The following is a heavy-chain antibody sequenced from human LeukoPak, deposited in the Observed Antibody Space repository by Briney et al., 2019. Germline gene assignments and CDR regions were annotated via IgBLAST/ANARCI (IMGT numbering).Heavy chain of an antibody. Sequence: PGGSLRLSCAASGFTFSNYWMTWVRQAPGKGLDWVANIKPDGSEAYYVDSVKGRFTISRDNAKNSLYLQVSSLRAEDTAWYYCARGQNYYGSGSQTFDIWGQGTMVTVSS. J-gene: IGHJ3*02. CDR2: IKPDGSEA. CDR3: ARGQNYYGSGSQTFDI. D-gene: IGHD3-10*01. CDR1: GFTFSNYW. V-gene: IGHV3-7*04.